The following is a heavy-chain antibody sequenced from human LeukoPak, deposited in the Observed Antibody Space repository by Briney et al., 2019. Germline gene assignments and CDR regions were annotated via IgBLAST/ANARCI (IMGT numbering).Heavy chain of an antibody. Sequence: GGSLGLSCAASGFTVSSNYMSWVRQAPGKGLEWVSVIYSGGSRYYADSVKGRFSLSRDNSRNALYLQMNSLRADDTAVYYCARSAPLGTHQYYFDYWGQGTLVTVSS. CDR2: IYSGGSR. CDR1: GFTVSSNY. V-gene: IGHV3-53*01. CDR3: ARSAPLGTHQYYFDY. J-gene: IGHJ4*02. D-gene: IGHD3-16*01.